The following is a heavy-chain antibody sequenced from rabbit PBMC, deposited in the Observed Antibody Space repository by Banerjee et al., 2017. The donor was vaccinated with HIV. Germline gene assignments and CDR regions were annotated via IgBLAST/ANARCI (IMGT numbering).Heavy chain of an antibody. CDR3: ARDIGASTTYYDL. CDR2: IAGSSSGFT. Sequence: QSLEESGGGLVQPEGSLALTCKASGFSFSSSDYICWVRQAPGKGLEWISCIAGSSSGFTYSATWAKGRFTISKTSSTTVTLQMTSLTAADTATYFCARDIGASTTYYDLWGQGTLVTVS. J-gene: IGHJ6*01. D-gene: IGHD6-1*01. CDR1: GFSFSSSDY. V-gene: IGHV1S40*01.